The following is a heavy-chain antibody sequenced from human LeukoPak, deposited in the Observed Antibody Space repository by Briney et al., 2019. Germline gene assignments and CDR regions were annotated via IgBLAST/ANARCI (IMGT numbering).Heavy chain of an antibody. J-gene: IGHJ4*02. Sequence: GASVKVSCKASGYTFTSYGISWVRQAPGQGLEWMGWISAYNGNTNYAQKLQGRVTMTTDTSTSTAYMELRSLRSDDTAVYYCARVFPDRRTTDKLSVSANTNSNFDYWGQGTLVTVSS. CDR3: ARVFPDRRTTDKLSVSANTNSNFDY. D-gene: IGHD1-1*01. V-gene: IGHV1-18*01. CDR1: GYTFTSYG. CDR2: ISAYNGNT.